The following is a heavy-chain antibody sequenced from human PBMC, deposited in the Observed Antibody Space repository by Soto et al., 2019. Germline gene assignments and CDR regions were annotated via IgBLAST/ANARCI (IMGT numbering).Heavy chain of an antibody. CDR3: AKDLGTGTLDHYFYYMDV. D-gene: IGHD1-1*01. V-gene: IGHV3-23*01. CDR2: ISDSGGST. J-gene: IGHJ6*03. CDR1: GLTFSSYA. Sequence: GGSLRLSCAASGLTFSSYAMSWVRQAPGKGLEWVSGISDSGGSTYYADSVKGRFTISRDNSKSTLYLQMNSLRAEDTAVYFCAKDLGTGTLDHYFYYMDVWGKGTTVTVSS.